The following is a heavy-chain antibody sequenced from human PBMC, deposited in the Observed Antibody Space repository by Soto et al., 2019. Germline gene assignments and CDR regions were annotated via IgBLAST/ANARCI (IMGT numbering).Heavy chain of an antibody. D-gene: IGHD3-10*01. CDR1: GGSIRSYC. V-gene: IGHV4-59*13. CDR3: ASAQAFEFHNWFDP. J-gene: IGHJ5*02. Sequence: QVQLQESGPGLVKSSETLSLTCTVTGGSIRSYCWSWIRPPPGKGLEWIGHIYGRGRTYYNPSLKSRLDISLDPSTNQFSLKARSVTAADTAVYYCASAQAFEFHNWFDPWGQGTLVSVSA. CDR2: IYGRGRT.